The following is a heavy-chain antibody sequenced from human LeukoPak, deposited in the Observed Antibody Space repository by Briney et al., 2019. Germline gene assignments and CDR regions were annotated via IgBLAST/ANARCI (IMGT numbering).Heavy chain of an antibody. CDR3: ARGYSSGPDV. J-gene: IGHJ6*02. CDR1: GDSVSSNSAA. D-gene: IGHD6-19*01. CDR2: TYYRSKWYY. V-gene: IGHV6-1*01. Sequence: SQTLSLTCAISGDSVSSNSAAWNWIRQSPSKGLEWLGRTYYRSKWYYDYAVAVKSRISINPDTSKNQFSLQLSSVTPEDTAVYYCARGYSSGPDVWGQGTTVTVSS.